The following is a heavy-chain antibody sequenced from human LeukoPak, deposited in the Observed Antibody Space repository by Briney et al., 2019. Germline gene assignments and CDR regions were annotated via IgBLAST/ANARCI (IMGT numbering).Heavy chain of an antibody. CDR3: ASRLIVGPTAPFDY. CDR1: GGSISSGGYS. D-gene: IGHD1-26*01. J-gene: IGHJ4*02. CDR2: IYHSGST. Sequence: SETLSLTCAVSGGSISSGGYSWSWIRQPPGKGLEWIGYIYHSGSTYYNPSLKSRVTISVDRSKNQFSLKLSSVTAADTAVYYCASRLIVGPTAPFDYWGQGTLVTVSS. V-gene: IGHV4-30-2*01.